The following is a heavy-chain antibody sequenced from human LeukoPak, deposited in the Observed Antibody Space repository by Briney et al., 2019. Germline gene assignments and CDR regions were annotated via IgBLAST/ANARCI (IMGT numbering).Heavy chain of an antibody. Sequence: SETLSLTCTVSGGSISSYYWSWIRQPPGKGLEWIGYIYYSGSTNYNPSLKSRVTISVDTSKNQFSLKLSSVTAADTAVYYCARASLYCSSTSCCDAFDIWGQGTMVTVSS. V-gene: IGHV4-59*01. CDR1: GGSISSYY. CDR2: IYYSGST. J-gene: IGHJ3*02. CDR3: ARASLYCSSTSCCDAFDI. D-gene: IGHD2-2*01.